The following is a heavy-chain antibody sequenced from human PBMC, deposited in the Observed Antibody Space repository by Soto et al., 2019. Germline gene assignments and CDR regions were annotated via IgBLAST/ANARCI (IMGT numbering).Heavy chain of an antibody. CDR3: ARSIVATTPIYYYYYMDV. J-gene: IGHJ6*03. CDR1: GGSISSYY. V-gene: IGHV4-59*01. D-gene: IGHD5-12*01. Sequence: SETLSLTCTVSGGSISSYYWSWIRQPPGKGLEWIGYIYYSGSTNYNPSLKSRVTISVDTSKNQFSLKLSSVTAADTAVYYCARSIVATTPIYYYYYMDVWGKGTTVTVSS. CDR2: IYYSGST.